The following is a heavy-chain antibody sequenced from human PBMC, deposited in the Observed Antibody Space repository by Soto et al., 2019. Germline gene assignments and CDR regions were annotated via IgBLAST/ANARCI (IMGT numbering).Heavy chain of an antibody. CDR1: GVTFIKQP. V-gene: IGHV3-23*01. J-gene: IGHJ6*02. Sequence: GPLIRSCEASGVTFIKQPMTWVRPAAGKGLEWVSTITVGGGSTYYAGSAKGRFTISRENAKNSLYLQMNSLRAGDTAVYYCARGDIVVVPAALGYGMDVWGQGNTVNVS. CDR2: ITVGGGST. CDR3: ARGDIVVVPAALGYGMDV. D-gene: IGHD2-2*01.